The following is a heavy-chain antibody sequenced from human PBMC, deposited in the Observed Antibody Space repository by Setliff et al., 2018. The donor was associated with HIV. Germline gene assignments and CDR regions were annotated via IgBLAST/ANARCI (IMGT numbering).Heavy chain of an antibody. J-gene: IGHJ3*02. D-gene: IGHD3-9*01. CDR3: ARVATGPESFDI. V-gene: IGHV4-59*01. CDR2: VYSTGST. CDR1: GDSINNYY. Sequence: SETLSLTCTVSGDSINNYYWSWIRQPPGKGLEWIGYVYSTGSTNSKSSLKSRVTISVDTSMNQFSLKLSSVTAADTAVYYCARVATGPESFDIWGQGTMVTVS.